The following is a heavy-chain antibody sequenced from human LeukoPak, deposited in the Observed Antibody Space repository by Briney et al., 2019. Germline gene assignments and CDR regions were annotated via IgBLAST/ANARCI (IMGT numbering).Heavy chain of an antibody. V-gene: IGHV3-13*04. J-gene: IGHJ3*02. D-gene: IGHD3-10*01. CDR1: GFTFSSYD. CDR2: IGTAGDT. Sequence: GGSLRLSCAASGFTFSSYDMHWVRQATGKGLEWVSAIGTAGDTYYPGSVKGRFTISRENAKNSLYLQMNSLRAGDTAVYYCARGHGSGSYYEIDAFDIWGQGTMVTVSS. CDR3: ARGHGSGSYYEIDAFDI.